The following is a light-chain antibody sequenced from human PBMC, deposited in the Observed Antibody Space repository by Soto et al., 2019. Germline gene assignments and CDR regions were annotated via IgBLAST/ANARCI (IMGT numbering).Light chain of an antibody. V-gene: IGKV3-11*01. CDR3: QQRSNWPGT. Sequence: EIVLTQSPATLSLSPGERATLSCRASQSVSIYLAWYQQKPGQAPRLLIYDASNRATGIPARFSGSGSGTDFTLTISSLEPEDFAVYYCQQRSNWPGTFGQGTKV. CDR2: DAS. CDR1: QSVSIY. J-gene: IGKJ1*01.